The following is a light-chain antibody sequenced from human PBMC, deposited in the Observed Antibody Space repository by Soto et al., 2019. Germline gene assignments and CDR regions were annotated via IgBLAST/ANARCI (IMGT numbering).Light chain of an antibody. J-gene: IGLJ2*01. Sequence: QLVLIQSPSASASLGASVKLTCTLSSGHSSYAIAWHQQQPEKGPRYLMKLNSDGSHSNGDGIPDRFSGSSSGAERYLTISSLQSEDEADYYCQTWGTGIVVFGGGTKLTVL. V-gene: IGLV4-69*01. CDR1: SGHSSYA. CDR3: QTWGTGIVV. CDR2: LNSDGSH.